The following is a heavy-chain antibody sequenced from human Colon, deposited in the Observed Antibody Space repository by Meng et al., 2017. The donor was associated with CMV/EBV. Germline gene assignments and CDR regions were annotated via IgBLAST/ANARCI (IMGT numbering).Heavy chain of an antibody. D-gene: IGHD1-26*01. CDR2: INPITGGT. CDR3: ASLSGGDFDY. V-gene: IGHV1-2*02. CDR1: EYTFTGSI. J-gene: IGHJ4*02. Sequence: VRAGGVVKKPGDSVHVSCKASEYTFTGSIRHWARQAPGQGLEWLGVINPITGGTNYAQKFQGRVTMTRDTSMNTAYMELSRLRSDDTAVYYCASLSGGDFDYWGQGTLVTVSS.